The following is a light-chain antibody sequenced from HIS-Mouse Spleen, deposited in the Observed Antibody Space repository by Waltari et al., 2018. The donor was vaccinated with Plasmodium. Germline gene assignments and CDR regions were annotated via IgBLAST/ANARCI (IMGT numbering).Light chain of an antibody. J-gene: IGLJ3*02. V-gene: IGLV2-8*01. Sequence: QSALTQPPSASGPPGQSVTISCTGTSSDVGGYNYVSWYQQHPGKAPKLMIDEVSKRPSVVPDRFSGAKSGNTASLTVSGLQADDEAYYCCSSYAGSNNLVFGGGTQLTVL. CDR3: SSYAGSNNLV. CDR2: EVS. CDR1: SSDVGGYNY.